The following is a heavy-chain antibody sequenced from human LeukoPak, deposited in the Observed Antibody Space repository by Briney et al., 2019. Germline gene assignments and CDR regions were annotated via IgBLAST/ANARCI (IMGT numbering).Heavy chain of an antibody. D-gene: IGHD3-3*01. CDR1: GYTFSSYD. CDR2: MNPNSGNT. Sequence: GASVKVSCKASGYTFSSYDINWVRQATGQGLEWMGWMNPNSGNTGYAQKFQGRVTMTRNTSISTGYMELGSLRSEDTAVYYCARVRSTIFVVAQMYYFDYWGQGTLVTVSS. J-gene: IGHJ4*02. CDR3: ARVRSTIFVVAQMYYFDY. V-gene: IGHV1-8*01.